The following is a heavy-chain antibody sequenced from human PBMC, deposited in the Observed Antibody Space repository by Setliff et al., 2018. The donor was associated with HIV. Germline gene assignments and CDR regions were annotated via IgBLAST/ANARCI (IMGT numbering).Heavy chain of an antibody. D-gene: IGHD5-12*01. CDR2: ISPTGNT. J-gene: IGHJ4*02. CDR3: AKSSPSIGYISDH. CDR1: GYAISSGYY. V-gene: IGHV4-38-2*01. Sequence: SETLSLTCAVSGYAISSGYYWGWIRRPPGKGLEWIGYISPTGNTNYNPSLKSRVTISTDTSKNQFSLNVRSVTAADTAVYFCAKSSPSIGYISDHWGQGTLVTVSS.